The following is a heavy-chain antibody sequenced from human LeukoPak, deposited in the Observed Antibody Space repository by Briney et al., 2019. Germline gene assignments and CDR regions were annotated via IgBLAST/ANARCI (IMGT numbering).Heavy chain of an antibody. CDR3: ARGSGSYPDAFDI. Sequence: ASVKVSCKAFGYTFTSNYMHWVRQAPGQGPEWMGVISPSGGSTTYAQKFQGRVTLTRDMSTSTDYLELSSLRSEDTAVYYCARGSGSYPDAFDIWGQGTMVTVSS. D-gene: IGHD1-26*01. V-gene: IGHV1-46*01. J-gene: IGHJ3*02. CDR1: GYTFTSNY. CDR2: ISPSGGST.